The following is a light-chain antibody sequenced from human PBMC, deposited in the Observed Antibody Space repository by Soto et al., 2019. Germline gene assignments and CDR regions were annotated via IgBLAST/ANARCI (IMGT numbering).Light chain of an antibody. J-gene: IGKJ2*01. CDR2: DAS. Sequence: EVVLTQSPATLSLSPGERATLSCWASQSVGSYLAWYQQRLGQAPRLLIYDASNRATGIPARFSGIGSGTDFTLTISSLEPGDFAVYYCQQRSDWPSFGQGTKLEIK. CDR1: QSVGSY. V-gene: IGKV3-11*01. CDR3: QQRSDWPS.